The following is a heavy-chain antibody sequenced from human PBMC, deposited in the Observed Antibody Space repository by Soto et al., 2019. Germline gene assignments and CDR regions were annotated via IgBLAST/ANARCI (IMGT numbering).Heavy chain of an antibody. CDR1: GASISSGTYY. D-gene: IGHD3-10*01. J-gene: IGHJ6*02. V-gene: IGHV4-31*03. CDR2: IYYSGST. Sequence: PSETLSLTCTVSGASISSGTYYWSWIRQHPRKGLEWIGYIYYSGSTYYNPSLKGRVTMSVATSKNQFSLNLSSVTAADTAVYYCARGGSESYPLDYYYGMAVWGQGTTVTVSS. CDR3: ARGGSESYPLDYYYGMAV.